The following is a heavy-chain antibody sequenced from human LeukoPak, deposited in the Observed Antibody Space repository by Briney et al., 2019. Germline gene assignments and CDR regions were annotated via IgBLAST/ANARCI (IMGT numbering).Heavy chain of an antibody. Sequence: PSETLSLTCTVSGGSVSGYYWSWIRQPPGKGLEWIGSIYHSGTTYYNPSLKSRVTISADTSKNQFSLKLSSVTAADTAVYYCARDTKKQLGIDYWGQGTLVTVSS. J-gene: IGHJ4*02. V-gene: IGHV4-38-2*02. CDR1: GGSVSGYY. CDR2: IYHSGTT. D-gene: IGHD7-27*01. CDR3: ARDTKKQLGIDY.